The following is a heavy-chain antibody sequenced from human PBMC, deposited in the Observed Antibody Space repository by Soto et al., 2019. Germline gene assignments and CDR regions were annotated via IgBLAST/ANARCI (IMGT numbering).Heavy chain of an antibody. Sequence: SETLSLTCTVSGGSISSSSYYWGWILQPPGKGLEWIGSIYYSGSTYYNPSLKSRVTISVDTSKNQFSLKLSSVTAADTAVYYCASPKIAFYNWFDPWGQGTLVTVSS. CDR1: GGSISSSSYY. D-gene: IGHD3-3*02. V-gene: IGHV4-39*01. CDR3: ASPKIAFYNWFDP. J-gene: IGHJ5*02. CDR2: IYYSGST.